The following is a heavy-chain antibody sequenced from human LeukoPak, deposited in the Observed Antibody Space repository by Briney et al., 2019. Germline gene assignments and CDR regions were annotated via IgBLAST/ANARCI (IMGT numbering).Heavy chain of an antibody. J-gene: IGHJ4*02. CDR1: GFTFSNYA. Sequence: GGSLRLSCAASGFTFSNYAMNWVRQAPGKGLEWVSAISGSGGNTDYAASVKGRFTISRDNSRNTLYLQMNSLRPEDTAVYYCAKVVNPWAGTTFPYFDYWGQGTLVTVSS. D-gene: IGHD2/OR15-2a*01. CDR3: AKVVNPWAGTTFPYFDY. CDR2: ISGSGGNT. V-gene: IGHV3-23*01.